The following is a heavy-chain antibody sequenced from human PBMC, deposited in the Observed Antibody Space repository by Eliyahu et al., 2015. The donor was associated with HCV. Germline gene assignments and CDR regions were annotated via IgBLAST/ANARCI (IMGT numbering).Heavy chain of an antibody. Sequence: QVQLVESGGGVVQPGRSLRLSCAASGFTFNKFGMHWVRQTPGKGLEWLAGIDYDGTNTYYEDSVKGRFTISRDNSKNTLFLQVNSLRAEDTAVYYCSKDRGPSGLYYFEYWGQGTLVTVSS. CDR1: GFTFNKFG. D-gene: IGHD3-10*01. J-gene: IGHJ4*02. V-gene: IGHV3-33*06. CDR3: SKDRGPSGLYYFEY. CDR2: IDYDGTNT.